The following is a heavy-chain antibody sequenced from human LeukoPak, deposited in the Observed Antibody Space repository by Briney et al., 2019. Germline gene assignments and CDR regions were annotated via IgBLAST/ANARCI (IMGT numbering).Heavy chain of an antibody. D-gene: IGHD2-2*01. CDR1: GYTFTSYG. J-gene: IGHJ6*02. V-gene: IGHV1-18*01. CDR2: ISAYNGNT. Sequence: ASVKVSCKASGYTFTSYGISWVRQAPGQGLEWMGWISAYNGNTNYAQKLQGRVTMTTDTSTSTAYMELRSLRSDDTAVYYCARGHIVVVPTSYYYYGMDVWGQGTTVTVSS. CDR3: ARGHIVVVPTSYYYYGMDV.